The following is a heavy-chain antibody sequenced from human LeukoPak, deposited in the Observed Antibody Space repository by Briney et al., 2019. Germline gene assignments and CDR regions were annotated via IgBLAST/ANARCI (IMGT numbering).Heavy chain of an antibody. V-gene: IGHV1-2*02. CDR3: ARQDCSSTSCYFDY. J-gene: IGHJ4*02. Sequence: ASVKVSCKASGYTFTGYYMHWVRQAPGQGLEWMGWINPNSGGTNYAQKFQGSVTMTRDTSISTAYMELRRLRSDDTAVYYCARQDCSSTSCYFDYWGQGTLVTVTS. CDR2: INPNSGGT. D-gene: IGHD2-2*01. CDR1: GYTFTGYY.